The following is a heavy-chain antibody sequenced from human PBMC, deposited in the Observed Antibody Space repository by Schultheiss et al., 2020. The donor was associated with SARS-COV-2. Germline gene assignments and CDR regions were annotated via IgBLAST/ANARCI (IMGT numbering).Heavy chain of an antibody. CDR3: ARGIVVVPAATDYYYYYMDV. J-gene: IGHJ6*03. CDR2: IYHSGST. D-gene: IGHD2-2*01. CDR1: GYSISSGHY. Sequence: SETLSLTCTVSGYSISSGHYWGWIRQPPGKGLEWIGSIYHSGSTYYNPSLKSQVTISVDTSKNQFSLQLSSVTAADTAVYYCARGIVVVPAATDYYYYYMDVWGKGTTVTVSS. V-gene: IGHV4-38-2*02.